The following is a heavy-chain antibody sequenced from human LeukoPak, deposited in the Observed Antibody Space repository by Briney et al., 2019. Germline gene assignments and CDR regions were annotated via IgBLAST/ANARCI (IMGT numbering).Heavy chain of an antibody. Sequence: AGGSLRLSCAASGFTFSDYYMSWIRKAPGKGLEWVSYISSSGSTIYYADSVKGRFTISRDNAKNSLYLQMNSLRAGDTAVYYCARGRPYSRGGMDVWGQGTTVTVSS. J-gene: IGHJ6*02. CDR2: ISSSGSTI. CDR3: ARGRPYSRGGMDV. D-gene: IGHD1-14*01. V-gene: IGHV3-11*04. CDR1: GFTFSDYY.